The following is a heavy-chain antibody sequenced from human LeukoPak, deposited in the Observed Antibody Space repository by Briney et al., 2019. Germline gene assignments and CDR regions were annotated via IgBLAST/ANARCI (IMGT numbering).Heavy chain of an antibody. D-gene: IGHD2-2*01. V-gene: IGHV1-18*01. CDR1: GYTFTSYG. Sequence: GASVKVSCKASGYTFTSYGISWVRQAPGQGLEWMGWISAYNGNTNYAQKLQGRVTMTTDTSTSTAYMELRSLRSDDTAVYYCARVFTRFPGYRSSTSCPTGAFDIWGQGTMVTVSS. CDR2: ISAYNGNT. J-gene: IGHJ3*02. CDR3: ARVFTRFPGYRSSTSCPTGAFDI.